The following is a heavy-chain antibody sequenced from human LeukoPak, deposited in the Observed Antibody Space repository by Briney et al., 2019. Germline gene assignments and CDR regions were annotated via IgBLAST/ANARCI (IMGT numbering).Heavy chain of an antibody. Sequence: ASVKVSCEASGYTLTSYDINWVRQAPGQGLEWMGWISAYNGNTNYAQKLQGRVTMTTDTSTSTAYMELRSLRSDDTAVYYCAREGTRGYYGSGSYYNSHYYYYMDVWGKGTTVTVSS. CDR3: AREGTRGYYGSGSYYNSHYYYYMDV. J-gene: IGHJ6*03. V-gene: IGHV1-18*01. CDR2: ISAYNGNT. D-gene: IGHD3-10*01. CDR1: GYTLTSYD.